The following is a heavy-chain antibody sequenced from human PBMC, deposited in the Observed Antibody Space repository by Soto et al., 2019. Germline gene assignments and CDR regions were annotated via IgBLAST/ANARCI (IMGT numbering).Heavy chain of an antibody. J-gene: IGHJ3*02. Sequence: HVQLVQSGSEVKKPGASLKVSCKASGYTFISYGVSWVRQAPGQGLEWLGWISPYNGNTNYAQKFQGRITMTTDTSTSTVYMDLRSLRTDDTPVYYCARDQTKRLTDAFDIWGQGTMVVVSS. CDR2: ISPYNGNT. CDR1: GYTFISYG. D-gene: IGHD5-12*01. V-gene: IGHV1-18*01. CDR3: ARDQTKRLTDAFDI.